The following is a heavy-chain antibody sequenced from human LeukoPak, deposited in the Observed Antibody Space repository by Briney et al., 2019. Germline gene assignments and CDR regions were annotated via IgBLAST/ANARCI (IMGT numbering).Heavy chain of an antibody. J-gene: IGHJ4*02. CDR3: ATRGDYYDSSGYYYPAFDY. V-gene: IGHV4-34*01. Sequence: SETLSLTCAVYGGSFSGYYWSWIRQPPGKGLEWIGEINHSGSTNYNPTLKSRVTISVDTSKNQFSLKLSSVTAADTAVYYCATRGDYYDSSGYYYPAFDYWGQGTLVTVSS. CDR2: INHSGST. CDR1: GGSFSGYY. D-gene: IGHD3-22*01.